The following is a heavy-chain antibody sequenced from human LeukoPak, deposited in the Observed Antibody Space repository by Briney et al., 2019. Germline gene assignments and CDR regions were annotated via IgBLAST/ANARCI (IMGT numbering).Heavy chain of an antibody. J-gene: IGHJ6*02. V-gene: IGHV3-30-3*01. CDR3: ARDPIPGGMDV. Sequence: GRSLRLSCAASGFTFSSYAMHWVRQAPGKGLEWVAVISYDGSNKYYADSVKGRFTISRDNSKNTLYLQMNSLRAEDTAVYYCARDPIPGGMDVWGQGTTVTVSS. CDR2: ISYDGSNK. CDR1: GFTFSSYA.